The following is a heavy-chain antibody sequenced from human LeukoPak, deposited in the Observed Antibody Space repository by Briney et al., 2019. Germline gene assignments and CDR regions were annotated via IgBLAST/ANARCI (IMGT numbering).Heavy chain of an antibody. CDR1: GGSISSSNW. J-gene: IGHJ4*02. Sequence: SETLSLTCAVSGGSISSSNWWSWVRQPPGQGLEWIGEIYHSGSTNYNPSLKSRVTISVDKSKNQFSLKLTSVTAADTAVYYCARAPRDYYDSSGYVDYWGQGTLVTVSS. D-gene: IGHD3-22*01. CDR2: IYHSGST. V-gene: IGHV4-4*02. CDR3: ARAPRDYYDSSGYVDY.